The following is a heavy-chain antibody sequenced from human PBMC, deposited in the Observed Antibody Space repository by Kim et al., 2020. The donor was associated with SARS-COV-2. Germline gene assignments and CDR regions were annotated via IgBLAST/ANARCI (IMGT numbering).Heavy chain of an antibody. Sequence: SVKVSCKVSGYTLTELSMHWVRQAPGKGLEWMGGFDPEDGETIYAQKFQGRVTMTEDTSTDTDYMELSSLRSEDTAVYYCATAPSIAAPSERHYYYYYGRDVWGQGTTVTVSS. CDR1: GYTLTELS. CDR3: ATAPSIAAPSERHYYYYYGRDV. J-gene: IGHJ6*02. D-gene: IGHD6-6*01. CDR2: FDPEDGET. V-gene: IGHV1-24*01.